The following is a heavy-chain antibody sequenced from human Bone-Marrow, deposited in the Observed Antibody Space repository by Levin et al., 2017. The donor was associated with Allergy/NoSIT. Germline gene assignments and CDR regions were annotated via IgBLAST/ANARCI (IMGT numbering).Heavy chain of an antibody. CDR3: ARETCTSSTCEYHYYYYYGLDV. CDR1: GFTIKDYY. CDR2: ISSSGSTK. V-gene: IGHV3-11*01. J-gene: IGHJ6*02. D-gene: IGHD2-2*01. Sequence: MPGGSLRLSCVASGFTIKDYYMSWIRQAPGKGLEWVSYISSSGSTKYYSDSVKGRFTISRDNAKNSLFLQMNSLRADDTAVYYCARETCTSSTCEYHYYYYYGLDVWGQGTTVTVSS.